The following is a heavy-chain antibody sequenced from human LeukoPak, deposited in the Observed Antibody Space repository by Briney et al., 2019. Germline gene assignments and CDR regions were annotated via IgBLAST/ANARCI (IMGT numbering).Heavy chain of an antibody. CDR1: GGSIRSGTYY. J-gene: IGHJ4*02. V-gene: IGHV3-7*01. CDR2: IKQDGSEK. D-gene: IGHD3-22*01. Sequence: ETLSLTCTVSGGSIRSGTYYWGYIRQPPGKGLEWVANIKQDGSEKYYVDSVKGRFTISRDNAKNSLYLQMNSLRAEDTAVYYCARVTPIVANDYWGQGTLVTVSS. CDR3: ARVTPIVANDY.